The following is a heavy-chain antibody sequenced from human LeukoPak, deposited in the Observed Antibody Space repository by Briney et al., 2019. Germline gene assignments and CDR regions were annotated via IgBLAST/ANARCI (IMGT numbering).Heavy chain of an antibody. D-gene: IGHD3-9*01. Sequence: TSETLSLTCTVSGGSIGSYYWSWIRQPPGKGLEWIGYIYYSGSTNYNPSLKSRVTISVDTSKNQFSLKLRSVTAADTAVYYCARDPYYDTLTGHLILGAFDIWGQGTMVTVSS. CDR2: IYYSGST. CDR1: GGSIGSYY. V-gene: IGHV4-59*12. J-gene: IGHJ3*02. CDR3: ARDPYYDTLTGHLILGAFDI.